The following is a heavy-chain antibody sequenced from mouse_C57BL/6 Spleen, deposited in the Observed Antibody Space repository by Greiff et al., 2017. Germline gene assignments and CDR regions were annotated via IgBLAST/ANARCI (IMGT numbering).Heavy chain of an antibody. D-gene: IGHD1-1*01. CDR3: ALYGSIPYWYFEV. CDR1: GYTFTDHT. CDR2: IYPRDGST. J-gene: IGHJ1*03. V-gene: IGHV1-78*01. Sequence: QVQLQQSDAELVKPGASVKISCKVSGYTFTDHTIHWMKQRPEQGLEWIGYIYPRDGSTKYNEKFKGKATLTADKTSSTAYMQRNSLTSEDSAVYFCALYGSIPYWYFEVWGTGTTGTVSS.